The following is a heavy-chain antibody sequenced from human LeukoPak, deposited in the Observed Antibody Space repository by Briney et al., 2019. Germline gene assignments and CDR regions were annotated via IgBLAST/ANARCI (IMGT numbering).Heavy chain of an antibody. CDR3: AKEIRRRYYYDSSGYSPIVY. V-gene: IGHV3-23*01. CDR2: ST. J-gene: IGHJ4*02. Sequence: STYYADSVKGRFTISRDNSKNTLYLQMNSLRAEDTAVYYCAKEIRRRYYYDSSGYSPIVYWGQGTLVTVSS. D-gene: IGHD3-22*01.